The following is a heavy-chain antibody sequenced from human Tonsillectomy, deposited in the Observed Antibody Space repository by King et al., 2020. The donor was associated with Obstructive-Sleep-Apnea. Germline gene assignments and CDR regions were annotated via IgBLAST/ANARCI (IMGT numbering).Heavy chain of an antibody. V-gene: IGHV4-34*01. CDR2: IDHSGST. Sequence: VQLQQWGAGLLKPSETLSLTCGVYGGSFSGYYWSWIRQPPGKGLEWIGEIDHSGSTNNNPSLKSRVTISVDTSNNQLSLKLSSVTAADTAVYYCARVTRGYDYVWGSYRPRWFDPWGQGTLVTVSS. CDR3: ARVTRGYDYVWGSYRPRWFDP. D-gene: IGHD3-16*02. CDR1: GGSFSGYY. J-gene: IGHJ5*02.